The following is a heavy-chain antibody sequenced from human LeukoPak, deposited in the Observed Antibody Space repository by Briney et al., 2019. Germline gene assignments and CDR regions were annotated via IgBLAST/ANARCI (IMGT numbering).Heavy chain of an antibody. CDR3: RGSGWYAGGLDY. V-gene: IGHV4-39*07. D-gene: IGHD6-19*01. CDR1: GGSISSGGYY. Sequence: PSETLSLTCTVSGGSISSGGYYWSWIRQPPGKGLEWIGEINHSGSTNYNPSLKSRVTISVDTSKNQFSLKLSSVTAADTAVYYCRGSGWYAGGLDYWGQGTLVTVSS. CDR2: INHSGST. J-gene: IGHJ4*02.